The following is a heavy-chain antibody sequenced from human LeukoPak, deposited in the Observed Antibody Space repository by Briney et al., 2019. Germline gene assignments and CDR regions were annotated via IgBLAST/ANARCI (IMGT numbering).Heavy chain of an antibody. CDR1: GFTFSSYG. J-gene: IGHJ2*01. Sequence: GRSLRLSCAASGFTFSSYGMHWVRQAPGKGLEWVAVIPYDGSNKYYADSVKGRSTISRDNSKNTLYLQMNSLRAEDTAAYYCAKDIVVVVAAGADFDLWGRGTLVTVSS. V-gene: IGHV3-30*18. CDR2: IPYDGSNK. D-gene: IGHD2-15*01. CDR3: AKDIVVVVAAGADFDL.